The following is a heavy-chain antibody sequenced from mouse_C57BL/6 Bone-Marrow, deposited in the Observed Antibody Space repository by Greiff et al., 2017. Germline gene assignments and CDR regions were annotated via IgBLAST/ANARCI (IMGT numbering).Heavy chain of an antibody. Sequence: VQLQQSGPELVKPGASVKLSCKASGYTFTSYDINWVKQRPGQGLEWIGWIYPRDGSTKYNEKFKGKATFTVDTYSSTAYMGLHSLTSEDSAVYFCARLEFDGSSGDWYFDVWGTGTTVTVSS. V-gene: IGHV1-85*01. D-gene: IGHD1-1*01. CDR1: GYTFTSYD. CDR3: ARLEFDGSSGDWYFDV. CDR2: IYPRDGST. J-gene: IGHJ1*03.